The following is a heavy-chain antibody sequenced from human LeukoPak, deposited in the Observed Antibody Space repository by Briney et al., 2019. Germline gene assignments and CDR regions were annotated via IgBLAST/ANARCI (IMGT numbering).Heavy chain of an antibody. CDR1: GLTFSNFV. J-gene: IGHJ4*02. CDR3: ARDSSGPLY. CDR2: ITGSGGST. Sequence: GGCLRLSCAASGLTFSNFVMSWVRQAPGKGLEWVSAITGSGGSTYYADSVKGRFTISRDNSKNTLYLQMNSLSAEDTAVYYCARDSSGPLYWGQGTLVTVSS. V-gene: IGHV3-23*01. D-gene: IGHD6-19*01.